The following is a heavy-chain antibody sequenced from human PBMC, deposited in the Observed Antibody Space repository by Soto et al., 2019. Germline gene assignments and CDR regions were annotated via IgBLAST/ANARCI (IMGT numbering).Heavy chain of an antibody. D-gene: IGHD4-17*01. CDR3: AKDLNPHGDYVPLGY. Sequence: GGSLRLSCAASGFTFSSYAMGWVRQAPGKGLEWVSAISGSGGSTYYADSVKGRFTISRDNSKNALYLQMNSLRAEDTAVYYCAKDLNPHGDYVPLGYWGQGTLVTVSS. CDR2: ISGSGGST. V-gene: IGHV3-23*01. J-gene: IGHJ4*02. CDR1: GFTFSSYA.